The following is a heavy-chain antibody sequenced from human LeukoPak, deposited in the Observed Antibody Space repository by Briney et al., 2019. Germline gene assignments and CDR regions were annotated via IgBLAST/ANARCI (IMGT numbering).Heavy chain of an antibody. CDR3: ARPLVSPDLWNAFDI. V-gene: IGHV3-30-3*01. D-gene: IGHD3-3*01. Sequence: AGGSLRLSCAASGFTFRSYAVHWVRQAPGKGLEWVAVISSDGTNKYYADSLKGRFTISRDNSKSTLYLQMNSLRPEDTAVYYCARPLVSPDLWNAFDIWGRGTLVTVSS. J-gene: IGHJ3*02. CDR1: GFTFRSYA. CDR2: ISSDGTNK.